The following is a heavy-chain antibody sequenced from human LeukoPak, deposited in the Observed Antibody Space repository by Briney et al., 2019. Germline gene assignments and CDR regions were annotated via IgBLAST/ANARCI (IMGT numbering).Heavy chain of an antibody. V-gene: IGHV4-61*01. Sequence: SETLSLTCTVSGGSISSSSYYWSWIRQPPGKGLEWIGYIYYTGSTNYNPSLKSRVTISVDTSKNQFSLKLSSVTAADTAVYYCATLTGYSSESWFDPWGQGILVTVSS. CDR3: ATLTGYSSESWFDP. CDR1: GGSISSSSYY. D-gene: IGHD3-9*01. J-gene: IGHJ5*02. CDR2: IYYTGST.